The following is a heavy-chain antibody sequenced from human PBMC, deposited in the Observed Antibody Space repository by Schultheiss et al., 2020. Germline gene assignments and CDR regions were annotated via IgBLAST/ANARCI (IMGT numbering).Heavy chain of an antibody. V-gene: IGHV4-61*01. Sequence: SETLSLTCTVSGGSVSSTTDYWSWIRQPPGKGLEWIGYIHYSGSTNSNPSLKSRVTISVATSKNQFSLKLSSVTAADTAMYYCARKPGIAAAGPRRYFDYWGQATLVTVSS. CDR1: GGSVSSTTDY. CDR2: IHYSGST. CDR3: ARKPGIAAAGPRRYFDY. D-gene: IGHD6-13*01. J-gene: IGHJ4*02.